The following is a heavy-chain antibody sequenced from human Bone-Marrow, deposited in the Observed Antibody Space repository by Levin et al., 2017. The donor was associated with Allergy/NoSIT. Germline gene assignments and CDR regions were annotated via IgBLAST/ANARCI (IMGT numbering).Heavy chain of an antibody. CDR2: ISSSSSYI. J-gene: IGHJ3*02. CDR1: GFPFSGYI. Sequence: TPGGSLRLSCAASGFPFSGYIIHWVRQAPAKGLEWVSSISSSSSYIYYADSVKGRFIISRDNAKNSLYLQMNSLRADDTAIYYCAGGDCSGSSCNTLCVRAFDMWGQGTMVSVSS. D-gene: IGHD2-15*01. CDR3: AGGDCSGSSCNTLCVRAFDM. V-gene: IGHV3-21*01.